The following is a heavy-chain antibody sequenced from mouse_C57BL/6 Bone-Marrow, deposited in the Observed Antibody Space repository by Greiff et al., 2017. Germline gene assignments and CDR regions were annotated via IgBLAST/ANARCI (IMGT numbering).Heavy chain of an antibody. V-gene: IGHV14-4*01. J-gene: IGHJ2*01. CDR2: IDPENGDT. D-gene: IGHD3-3*01. CDR1: GFNIKDDY. Sequence: VQLQQSGAELVRPGASVKLSCTASGFNIKDDYMHWVKQRPEQGLEWIGWIDPENGDTEYASKFQGKATITADTSSNTAYLQLSSLTSEDTAVYNCTPEGFFDYWGQGTTLTVSS. CDR3: TPEGFFDY.